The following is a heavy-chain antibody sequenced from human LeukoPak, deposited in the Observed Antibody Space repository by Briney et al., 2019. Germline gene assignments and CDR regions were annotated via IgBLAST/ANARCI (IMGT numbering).Heavy chain of an antibody. D-gene: IGHD4-17*01. CDR1: GFTFSSYG. V-gene: IGHV3-33*01. CDR2: IWYDGSNK. CDR3: ARDGRNDYGSDY. Sequence: GGSLGLSCAASGFTFSSYGMHWVRQAPGKGLEWVAVIWYDGSNKYYADSVKGRFTISRDNSKNTLYLQMNSLRAEDTAVYYCARDGRNDYGSDYWGQGTLVTVSS. J-gene: IGHJ4*02.